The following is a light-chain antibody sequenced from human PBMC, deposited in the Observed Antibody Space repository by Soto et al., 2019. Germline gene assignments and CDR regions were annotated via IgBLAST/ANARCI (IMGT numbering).Light chain of an antibody. CDR2: DVS. CDR1: RSDVGVYNY. Sequence: QSALTQPRSVSASPGQSVTLSCTGSRSDVGVYNYVSWYQQHPGKAPKLMIYDVSKRPSGVPGRFSGSKSGNTASLTISGLQAEDEADYYCCLYGGGYTPLVFGGGTKLTVL. CDR3: CLYGGGYTPLV. J-gene: IGLJ2*01. V-gene: IGLV2-11*01.